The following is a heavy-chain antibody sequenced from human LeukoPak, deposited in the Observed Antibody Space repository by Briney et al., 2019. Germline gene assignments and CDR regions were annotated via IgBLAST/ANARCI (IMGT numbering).Heavy chain of an antibody. Sequence: PSETLSLTCTVSGGSISSYYWSWIRQPPGKGLEWIGYIYYSGSTNYNPSLKSRVTISVDTSKNQFSLKLSSVTAADTAVYYCARSRHWNSGCFDYWGQGTLVTVSS. CDR2: IYYSGST. J-gene: IGHJ4*02. CDR1: GGSISSYY. D-gene: IGHD1-1*01. V-gene: IGHV4-59*01. CDR3: ARSRHWNSGCFDY.